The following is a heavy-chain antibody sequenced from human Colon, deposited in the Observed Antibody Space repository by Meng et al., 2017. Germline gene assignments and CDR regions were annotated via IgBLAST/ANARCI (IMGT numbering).Heavy chain of an antibody. J-gene: IGHJ4*02. CDR2: IYHSGRT. D-gene: IGHD3-16*01. Sequence: LQQWGAGSLKLSGSLSLAGAISGGSCGGYYWNCISQSHGKVLEWIRQIYHSGRTIYNPSLKSRVTTSIDTSKTQFSLNLTSATAADTAVYYCARGVAGGLGIHFDYWGQGTLVTVSS. CDR1: GGSCGGYY. CDR3: ARGVAGGLGIHFDY. V-gene: IGHV4-34*01.